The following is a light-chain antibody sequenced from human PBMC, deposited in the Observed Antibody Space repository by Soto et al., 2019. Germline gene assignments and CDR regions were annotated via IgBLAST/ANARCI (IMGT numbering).Light chain of an antibody. CDR2: EVS. CDR3: SSYVSSSTLV. Sequence: QSALTQPPSVSGSPGQSVTISCTGTSSDVGSYDRVSWYQQPLGTAPKLMIYEVSNRPSGVSDRFSGSKSGNTASLTISGLQAEDEADYYCSSYVSSSTLVFGGGTKLTVL. J-gene: IGLJ2*01. V-gene: IGLV2-18*02. CDR1: SSDVGSYDR.